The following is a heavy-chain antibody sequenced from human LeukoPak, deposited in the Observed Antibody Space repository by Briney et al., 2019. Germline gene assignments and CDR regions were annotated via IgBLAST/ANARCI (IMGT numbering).Heavy chain of an antibody. D-gene: IGHD3-10*01. V-gene: IGHV4-38-2*01. CDR2: IYHSGST. J-gene: IGHJ4*02. Sequence: SETLSHTCAVSGGSISSGYYWGWIRQPPGKGLEWIGSIYHSGSTYYNPSLKSRVTISVDTSKNQFSLKLSSVTAADTAVYYCARSKRFGELMYYFDYWGQGTLVTVSS. CDR1: GGSISSGYY. CDR3: ARSKRFGELMYYFDY.